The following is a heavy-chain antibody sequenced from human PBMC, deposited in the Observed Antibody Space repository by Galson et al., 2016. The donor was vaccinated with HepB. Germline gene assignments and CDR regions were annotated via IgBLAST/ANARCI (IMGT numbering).Heavy chain of an antibody. Sequence: SVKVSCKASGYTFPSYGISWVRQAPGQGLEWMGWISVYNGNTNYAQKLQGRVTMTTDTSTSTAYMELRTLRSDDTAVYYCARASPHFVLLPAAIADAFDIWGQGTMVTVSS. CDR1: GYTFPSYG. CDR2: ISVYNGNT. V-gene: IGHV1-18*01. J-gene: IGHJ3*02. CDR3: ARASPHFVLLPAAIADAFDI. D-gene: IGHD2-2*01.